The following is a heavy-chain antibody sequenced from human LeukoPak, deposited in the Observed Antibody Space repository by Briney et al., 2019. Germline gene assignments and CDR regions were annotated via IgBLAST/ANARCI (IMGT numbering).Heavy chain of an antibody. CDR3: ARGVFGGNPRLDY. D-gene: IGHD4-23*01. Sequence: GRSLRLSCAASEFTSSSYAMHWARQAPGKGLEWVAVISYDGSNKYYADSVRGRFTISRDNSKNTLYLQMNSLRAEDTAVYYCARGVFGGNPRLDYWGQGTLVTVSS. CDR1: EFTSSSYA. J-gene: IGHJ4*02. V-gene: IGHV3-30*01. CDR2: ISYDGSNK.